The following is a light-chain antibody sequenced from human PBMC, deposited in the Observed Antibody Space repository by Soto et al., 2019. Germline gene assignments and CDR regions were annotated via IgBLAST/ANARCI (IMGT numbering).Light chain of an antibody. V-gene: IGLV1-36*01. J-gene: IGLJ1*01. CDR3: AAWDDSLNAHV. CDR1: SSNIGNNA. Sequence: QPVLTQPPSVSEAPRQRVTISCSGSSSNIGNNAVNWYQQLPGKAPKLLIYYDDLLPSGVSDRFSGSKSGTSASLAISGLQSEDEADYYCAAWDDSLNAHVFGTGTKLTVL. CDR2: YDD.